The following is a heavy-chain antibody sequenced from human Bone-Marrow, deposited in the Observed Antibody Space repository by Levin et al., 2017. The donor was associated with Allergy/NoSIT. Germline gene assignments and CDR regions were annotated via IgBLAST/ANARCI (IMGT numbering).Heavy chain of an antibody. J-gene: IGHJ6*02. Sequence: SDTLSLTCTVSGGSISSHTYWTWVRQSPGKGLEWIGERNDGGSSKYNPSLKSRVTISIDKSKNQFSLNLTSVTAADTAVYYCVRDARTPQLYYRGMDVWGRGTPVTVSS. D-gene: IGHD3-10*01. CDR1: GGSISSHTY. CDR3: VRDARTPQLYYRGMDV. V-gene: IGHV4-4*02. CDR2: RNDGGSS.